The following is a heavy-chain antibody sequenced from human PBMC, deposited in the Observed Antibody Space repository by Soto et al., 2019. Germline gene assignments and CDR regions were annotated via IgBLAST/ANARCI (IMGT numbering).Heavy chain of an antibody. D-gene: IGHD6-19*01. CDR1: GFTFSSYW. V-gene: IGHV3-7*01. CDR2: IKQDGSEK. CDR3: ARGGIAVAGDFDY. J-gene: IGHJ4*02. Sequence: EVQLVESGGGLVQPGGSLRLSCAASGFTFSSYWMSWVRQAPGKGLEWVANIKQDGSEKYYVDSVKGRFTISRDNAKNSLYLQRNSLRAEDTAVYYCARGGIAVAGDFDYWGQGTLVTVSS.